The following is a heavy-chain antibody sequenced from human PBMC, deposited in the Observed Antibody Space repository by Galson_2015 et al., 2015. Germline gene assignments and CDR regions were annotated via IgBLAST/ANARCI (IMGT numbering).Heavy chain of an antibody. V-gene: IGHV1-8*01. CDR2: MSANSGST. CDR3: ARNLPLGGDFDY. J-gene: IGHJ4*02. D-gene: IGHD3-16*01. CDR1: GYTFTSYD. Sequence: SVKVSCKASGYTFTSYDFNWVRQATGQGLEWVGWMSANSGSTGYAQKFKGRVTLTRDTSINTAYMELSSLRSEDTAVYYCARNLPLGGDFDYWVQGTLVTVSS.